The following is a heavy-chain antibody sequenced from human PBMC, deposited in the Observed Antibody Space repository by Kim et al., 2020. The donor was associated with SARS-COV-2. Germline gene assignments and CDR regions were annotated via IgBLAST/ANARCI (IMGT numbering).Heavy chain of an antibody. CDR2: ISSSSSYI. CDR3: ARDLYIVVVPAAPWG. Sequence: GGSLRLSCAASGFTFSSYSMNWVRQAPGKGLEWVSSISSSSSYIYYADSVKGRFTISRDNAKNSLYLQMNSLRAEDTAVYYCARDLYIVVVPAAPWGWGQGTLVTVSS. D-gene: IGHD2-2*01. V-gene: IGHV3-21*01. J-gene: IGHJ4*02. CDR1: GFTFSSYS.